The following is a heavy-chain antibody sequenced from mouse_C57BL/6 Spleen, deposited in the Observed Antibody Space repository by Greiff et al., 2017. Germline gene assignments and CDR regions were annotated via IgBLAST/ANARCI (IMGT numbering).Heavy chain of an antibody. D-gene: IGHD1-1*01. CDR3: ASLITTVVDGFDY. J-gene: IGHJ2*01. V-gene: IGHV1-61*01. CDR2: IYPSDSET. CDR1: GYTFTSYW. Sequence: QVQLQQPGAELVRPGSSVKLSCKASGYTFTSYWMDWVKQRPGQGLEWIGNIYPSDSETHYNQKFKDKATLTVDKSSSTAYMQLSSLTSEDSAVYYCASLITTVVDGFDYWGQGTTLTVSS.